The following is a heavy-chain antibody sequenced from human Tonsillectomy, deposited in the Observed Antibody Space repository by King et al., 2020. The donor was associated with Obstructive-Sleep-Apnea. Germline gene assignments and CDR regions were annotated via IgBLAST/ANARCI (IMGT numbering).Heavy chain of an antibody. CDR2: IYYNGST. J-gene: IGHJ6*02. D-gene: IGHD1-26*01. Sequence: QLQESGPGLVKPSQTLSLTCTVSGGSITSIGYYWHWIRQHPGKGLEWIGYIYYNGSTNYNPSLKSRVIISIDTSKRQFSLKLRSVTAADTAVYYCARDLRVPTRFSSGDPYYYYGLDVWGQGTTVTVSS. CDR3: ARDLRVPTRFSSGDPYYYYGLDV. CDR1: GGSITSIGYY. V-gene: IGHV4-31*03.